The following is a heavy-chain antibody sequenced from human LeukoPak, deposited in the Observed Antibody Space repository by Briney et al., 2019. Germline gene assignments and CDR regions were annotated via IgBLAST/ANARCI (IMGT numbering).Heavy chain of an antibody. CDR2: ISYDGSNK. V-gene: IGHV3-30*18. CDR3: AKDPDSSAWDYYYGMDV. Sequence: GGSLRLSCAASGFTFSSYGMHWVRQAPGKGLEWVAVISYDGSNKYYADSVKGRFTISRDNSKNTLYLQMNSLRAEDTAVYYCAKDPDSSAWDYYYGMDVWGQGTTVTVSS. D-gene: IGHD6-25*01. J-gene: IGHJ6*02. CDR1: GFTFSSYG.